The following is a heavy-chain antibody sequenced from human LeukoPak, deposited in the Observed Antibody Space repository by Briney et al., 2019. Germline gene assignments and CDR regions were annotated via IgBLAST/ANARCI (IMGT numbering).Heavy chain of an antibody. D-gene: IGHD2-15*01. CDR1: GYTFTSYG. Sequence: ASVKVSCKASGYTFTSYGISWVRQAPGQGLEWMGWISAYNGNTNYAQKLQGRVTMTTDTSTSTAYMELRSLRSDDTAVYYCARHLPYYCSGGSCYSGYWGQGTLVTASS. CDR2: ISAYNGNT. V-gene: IGHV1-18*01. J-gene: IGHJ4*02. CDR3: ARHLPYYCSGGSCYSGY.